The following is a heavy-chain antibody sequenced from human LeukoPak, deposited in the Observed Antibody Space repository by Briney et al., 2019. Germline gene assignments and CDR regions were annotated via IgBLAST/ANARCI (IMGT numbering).Heavy chain of an antibody. CDR1: GYTFTGYY. D-gene: IGHD3-22*01. CDR2: INPSGGST. J-gene: IGHJ5*02. CDR3: ARAWGDSSGYYYLPTTFWFDP. V-gene: IGHV1-46*01. Sequence: GASVKVSCKASGYTFTGYYMHWVRQAPGQGLEWMGIINPSGGSTSYAQKFQGRVTMTRDMSTSTVYMELSSLRSEDTAVYYCARAWGDSSGYYYLPTTFWFDPWGQGTLVTVSS.